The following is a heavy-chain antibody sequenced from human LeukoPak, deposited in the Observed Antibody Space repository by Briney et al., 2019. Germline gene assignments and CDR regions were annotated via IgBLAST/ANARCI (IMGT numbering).Heavy chain of an antibody. J-gene: IGHJ4*02. V-gene: IGHV1-2*06. Sequence: ASVKVSCKASGGTFSSYGISWVRQAPGQGLEWMGRINPNSGGTNYAQKFQGRVTMTRDTSISTAYMELSRLRSDDTAVYYCARARNYCSGGSCYYFDYWGQGTLVTVSS. CDR2: INPNSGGT. CDR3: ARARNYCSGGSCYYFDY. CDR1: GGTFSSYG. D-gene: IGHD2-15*01.